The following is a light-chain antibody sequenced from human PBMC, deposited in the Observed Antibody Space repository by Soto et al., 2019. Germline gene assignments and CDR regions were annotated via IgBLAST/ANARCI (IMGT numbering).Light chain of an antibody. CDR3: QSYDSSNRV. CDR1: SGSIASNY. CDR2: EDN. Sequence: FMLTQPHSVSESPGKTVTISCTRSSGSIASNYVQWYQQRPGSAPTTVIYEDNQRPSGVPDRFSGSIDSSSNSASLTISGLKTEDEADYYCQSYDSSNRVFGTGTKV. V-gene: IGLV6-57*03. J-gene: IGLJ1*01.